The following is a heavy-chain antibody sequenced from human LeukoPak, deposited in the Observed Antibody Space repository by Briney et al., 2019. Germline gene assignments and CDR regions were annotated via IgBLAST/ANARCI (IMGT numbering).Heavy chain of an antibody. Sequence: SVKVSCKASGGTFSSYAISWVRQAPGQGLGWMGGIIPIFGTANYAQKFQGRVTITADESTSTAYMELSSLRSEDTAVYYCARRTSGYYYYYGMDVWGQGTTVTVSS. J-gene: IGHJ6*02. CDR1: GGTFSSYA. D-gene: IGHD1/OR15-1a*01. V-gene: IGHV1-69*01. CDR3: ARRTSGYYYYYGMDV. CDR2: IIPIFGTA.